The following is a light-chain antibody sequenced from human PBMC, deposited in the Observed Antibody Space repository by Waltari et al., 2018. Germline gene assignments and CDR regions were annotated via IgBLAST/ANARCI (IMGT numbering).Light chain of an antibody. CDR1: SSDVGNYNL. Sequence: QSALTQPASVSGSLGQSITISCTGTSSDVGNYNLVSWYQQYPGKAPKVMIYDDNRRPSGVSDRFSGSKSVNTASLTISGVQAEDEADYYCCSYAGSYTWVFGGGTKLTVL. V-gene: IGLV2-23*01. J-gene: IGLJ3*02. CDR2: DDN. CDR3: CSYAGSYTWV.